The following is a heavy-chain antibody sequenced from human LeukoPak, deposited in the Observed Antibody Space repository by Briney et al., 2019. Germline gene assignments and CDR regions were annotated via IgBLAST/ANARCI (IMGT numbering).Heavy chain of an antibody. Sequence: GESLKISCKGSGYSFTSYWIGWVRQMPGKGLEWMGIVYPGDSDTRYSPSFQGQVTISADKSISTAYLQWSSLKASDTAMYYCARLGKYCSGGSCYYCYYMDVWGKGTTVTVSS. D-gene: IGHD2-15*01. CDR3: ARLGKYCSGGSCYYCYYMDV. V-gene: IGHV5-51*01. J-gene: IGHJ6*03. CDR2: VYPGDSDT. CDR1: GYSFTSYW.